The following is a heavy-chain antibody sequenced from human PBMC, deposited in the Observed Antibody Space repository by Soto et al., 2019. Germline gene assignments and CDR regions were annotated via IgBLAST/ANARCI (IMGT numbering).Heavy chain of an antibody. V-gene: IGHV3-30-3*01. J-gene: IGHJ6*02. D-gene: IGHD6-6*01. Sequence: PGGSLRLSCAASGFTFSSYAMHWVRQAPGKGLEWVAVISYDGSNKYYADSVKGRFTISRDNSKNTLYLQMNSLRAEDTAVYYCARGEYSSSFPGFSYYYGMDVWGQGTTVTVSS. CDR2: ISYDGSNK. CDR1: GFTFSSYA. CDR3: ARGEYSSSFPGFSYYYGMDV.